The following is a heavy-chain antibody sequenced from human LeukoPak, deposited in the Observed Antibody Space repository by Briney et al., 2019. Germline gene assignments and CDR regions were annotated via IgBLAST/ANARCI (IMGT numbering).Heavy chain of an antibody. V-gene: IGHV3-21*01. CDR1: GFTFSSYS. D-gene: IGHD6-19*01. CDR3: ARDGQWLVGYFDY. J-gene: IGHJ4*02. Sequence: GGSLRLSCAASGFTFSSYSMNWVRQAPGKGLEWVSSIGSSSSYIYYADSVKGRFTISRDNAKNSLYLQMNSLRAEDTAVYYCARDGQWLVGYFDYWGQGTLVTVSS. CDR2: IGSSSSYI.